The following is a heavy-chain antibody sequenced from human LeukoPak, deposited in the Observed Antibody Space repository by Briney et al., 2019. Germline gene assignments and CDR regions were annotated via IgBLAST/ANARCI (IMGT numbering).Heavy chain of an antibody. J-gene: IGHJ4*02. CDR1: GYTFSNYG. CDR3: ARHSGSGWQALGY. CDR2: TSYNGNT. D-gene: IGHD6-19*01. Sequence: SVKVSCKASGYTFSNYGISWVRQAPGLGLEWMGWTSYNGNTNYAQKFQDRVTMTTDTSTTTAYMELRSLESDDTAVYYCARHSGSGWQALGYWGQGTLVIVSS. V-gene: IGHV1-18*04.